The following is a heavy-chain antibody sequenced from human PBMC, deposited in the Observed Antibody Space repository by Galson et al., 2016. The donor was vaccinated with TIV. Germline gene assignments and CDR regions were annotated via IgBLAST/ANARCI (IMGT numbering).Heavy chain of an antibody. D-gene: IGHD2-21*01. CDR3: ARDRRFCGNECYLQYFYGMDV. Sequence: SLRLSCAASGFTVSDNYLIWVRQAPGGGLAWVSSIYNDGTTFYAGAVKGRLTIYRDTSKNTVYLQMNSLRPEDTAVYYCARDRRFCGNECYLQYFYGMDVWGHGTTVTVSS. J-gene: IGHJ6*02. CDR1: GFTVSDNY. V-gene: IGHV3-66*02. CDR2: IYNDGTT.